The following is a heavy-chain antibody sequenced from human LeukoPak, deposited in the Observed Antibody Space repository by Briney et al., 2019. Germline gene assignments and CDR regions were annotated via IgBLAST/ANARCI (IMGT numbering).Heavy chain of an antibody. CDR2: ISTYNGNT. Sequence: ASVKVSCKASGYTFTTYGISWVRQAPGQGLEWMGWISTYNGNTNYAQKLQGRVTMTTDISTSTAYMELRSLRSDDTAVYYCARDWGRVSGSYYHYGMDVWGQGTTVTVSS. CDR1: GYTFTTYG. V-gene: IGHV1-18*01. D-gene: IGHD3-10*01. CDR3: ARDWGRVSGSYYHYGMDV. J-gene: IGHJ6*02.